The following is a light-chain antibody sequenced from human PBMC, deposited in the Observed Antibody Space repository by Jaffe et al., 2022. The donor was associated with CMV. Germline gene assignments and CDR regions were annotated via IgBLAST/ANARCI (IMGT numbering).Light chain of an antibody. J-gene: IGKJ4*01. CDR2: GAS. CDR3: QLYGTSPRLT. Sequence: EIVLTQSPGTLSLSPGERATLSCRASQSVTRSFLAWYQQKPGQAPRLLIHGASIRATGIPDRFSGSGSGTDFTLTISRLEPEDFAVYYCQLYGTSPRLTFAGGTKVEI. CDR1: QSVTRSF. V-gene: IGKV3-20*01.